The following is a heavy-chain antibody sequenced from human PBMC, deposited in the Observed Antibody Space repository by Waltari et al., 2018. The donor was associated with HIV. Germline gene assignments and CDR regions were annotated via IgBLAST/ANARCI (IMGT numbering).Heavy chain of an antibody. Sequence: EVQLVESGGGLVQPGGSLRFSCAASGFTFSTCCMTWVRQAPGKGLEWLANIKQDGSEKYYADSVKGRFTVSRDNNKKSLYLQMSSLRAEDTAVYYCARDLKDYDFWSPVDVWGQGTTVTVSS. J-gene: IGHJ6*02. CDR2: IKQDGSEK. CDR1: GFTFSTCC. CDR3: ARDLKDYDFWSPVDV. V-gene: IGHV3-7*01. D-gene: IGHD3-3*01.